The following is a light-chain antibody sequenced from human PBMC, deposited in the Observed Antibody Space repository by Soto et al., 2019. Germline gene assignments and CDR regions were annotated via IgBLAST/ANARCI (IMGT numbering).Light chain of an antibody. J-gene: IGKJ4*01. Sequence: EIVLTQSPGTLSLSLGQRATLSCRASQSVNSDYLAWYQQKPGQSPRLLIYVASARATGIPDRFSGSGSGTDFTLTISRLEPEDFAVYYCQQYGSTPFTFGGGTKVEIK. CDR1: QSVNSDY. CDR2: VAS. CDR3: QQYGSTPFT. V-gene: IGKV3-20*01.